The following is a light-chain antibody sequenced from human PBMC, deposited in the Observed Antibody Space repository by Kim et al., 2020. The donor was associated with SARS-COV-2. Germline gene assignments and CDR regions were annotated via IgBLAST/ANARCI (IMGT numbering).Light chain of an antibody. J-gene: IGLJ2*01. Sequence: APGGTARSACRGDDIGTNVVHWYHQRPGQAPLLVTYYDTHRPAGIPARFSGSNSGNTATLTIREVEAGDEGDYFCQVWDGPTDHAVFGGGTQLTVL. CDR1: DIGTNV. V-gene: IGLV3-21*04. CDR3: QVWDGPTDHAV. CDR2: YDT.